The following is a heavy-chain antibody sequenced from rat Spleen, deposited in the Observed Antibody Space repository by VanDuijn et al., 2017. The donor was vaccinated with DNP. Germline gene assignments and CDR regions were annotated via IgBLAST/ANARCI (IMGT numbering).Heavy chain of an antibody. CDR3: ATGGDGSYSFAY. V-gene: IGHV5S10*01. J-gene: IGHJ4*01. CDR1: GIIFSDHY. D-gene: IGHD1-12*02. Sequence: EVKLVESGGGLVQPGRSLKLSCAASGIIFSDHYIAWVRQAPKKGLEWVATIIYDVRKTYYGDSVKGRFTISRDNAKSTLYLQMDSLRSEDTATYYCATGGDGSYSFAYWGQGTSVTVSS. CDR2: IIYDVRKT.